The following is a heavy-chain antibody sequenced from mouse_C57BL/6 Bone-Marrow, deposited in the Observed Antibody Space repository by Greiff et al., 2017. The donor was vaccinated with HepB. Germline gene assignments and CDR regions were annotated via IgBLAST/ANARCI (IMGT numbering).Heavy chain of an antibody. D-gene: IGHD3-3*01. CDR2: IYPGGGYT. J-gene: IGHJ4*01. CDR1: GYTFTNYW. CDR3: ARRAKAFEYAMDY. Sequence: QVQLQQSGAELVRPGTSVKMSCKASGYTFTNYWIGWAKQRPGHGLEWIGDIYPGGGYTNYNEKFKGKATLTADKSSSTAYMQFSSLTSEDSAIYYCARRAKAFEYAMDYWGQGTSVTVSS. V-gene: IGHV1-63*01.